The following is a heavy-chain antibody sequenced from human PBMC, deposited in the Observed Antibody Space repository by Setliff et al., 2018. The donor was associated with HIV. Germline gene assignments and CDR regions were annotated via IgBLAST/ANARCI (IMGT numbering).Heavy chain of an antibody. CDR1: GYTFTSYD. CDR2: MNPNTGNT. J-gene: IGHJ4*02. D-gene: IGHD6-6*01. Sequence: ASVKVSCKASGYTFTSYDINWVRQATGQGLEWLGWMNPNTGNTGYAQNLQGRATMTRNTSIGTAYMELSRLRFEDTAVYYCARHPTQYSSSSYIDSWGQGTLVTVSS. CDR3: ARHPTQYSSSSYIDS. V-gene: IGHV1-8*02.